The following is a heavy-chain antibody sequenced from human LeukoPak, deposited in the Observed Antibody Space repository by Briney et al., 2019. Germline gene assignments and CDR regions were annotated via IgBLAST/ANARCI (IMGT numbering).Heavy chain of an antibody. D-gene: IGHD6-19*01. CDR2: ISGRGGST. V-gene: IGHV3-23*01. Sequence: GGSLRLSCAASGFTFSSYAMTWVRQAPGKGLEWVSTISGRGGSTDYADSVKGRFTISRDNSKNTLYLQMNTLRAEDTAVYYCARVLGGWLLAFFDCWGRGTLVTGSS. CDR1: GFTFSSYA. J-gene: IGHJ4*02. CDR3: ARVLGGWLLAFFDC.